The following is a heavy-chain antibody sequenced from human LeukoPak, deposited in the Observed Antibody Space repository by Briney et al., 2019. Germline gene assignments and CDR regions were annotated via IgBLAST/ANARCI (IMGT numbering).Heavy chain of an antibody. V-gene: IGHV4-59*01. CDR2: IYYSGSS. J-gene: IGHJ4*02. CDR3: ARWKNGGDY. CDR1: GGSISGYY. D-gene: IGHD1-1*01. Sequence: SETLSLTCTVSGGSISGYYWNWIRQPPGKGLEWIGSIYYSGSSNYNPSLESRVTISVDTSRNQFSLNLNSVTAADTAVYYCARWKNGGDYWGQGTLVTVSS.